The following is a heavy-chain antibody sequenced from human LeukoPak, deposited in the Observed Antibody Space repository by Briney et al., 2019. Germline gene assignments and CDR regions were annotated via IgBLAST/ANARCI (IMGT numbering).Heavy chain of an antibody. J-gene: IGHJ5*02. CDR3: ARFPYCSSTSCYPEDWFDP. V-gene: IGHV1-2*02. CDR1: GYTFTGYY. CDR2: INPNSGGT. D-gene: IGHD2-2*01. Sequence: WASVKVCCKASGYTFTGYYMHWVRQAPGQGLEWMGWINPNSGGTNYAQKVQGRVTMTRDTSISTAYMELSRLRSDDTAVYYCARFPYCSSTSCYPEDWFDPWGQGTLVTVSS.